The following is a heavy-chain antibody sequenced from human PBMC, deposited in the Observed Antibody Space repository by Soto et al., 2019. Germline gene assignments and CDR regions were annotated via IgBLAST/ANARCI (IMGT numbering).Heavy chain of an antibody. CDR1: GFTFSSYA. Sequence: GGSLRLSCAASGFTFSSYAMHWVRQAPGKGLEWVAVISYDGSNKYYADSVKGRFTISRDNSKNTLYLQMNSLRAEDTAVYYCARDQETVAGTTDAFDIRGQGTMVTVSS. J-gene: IGHJ3*02. D-gene: IGHD6-19*01. CDR3: ARDQETVAGTTDAFDI. CDR2: ISYDGSNK. V-gene: IGHV3-30-3*01.